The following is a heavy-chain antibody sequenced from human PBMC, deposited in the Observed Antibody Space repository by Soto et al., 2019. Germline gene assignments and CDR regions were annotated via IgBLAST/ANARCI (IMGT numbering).Heavy chain of an antibody. CDR3: ARGHYDSSGYYYLYYFDY. Sequence: PSETLSLTCTVSGGSISSGGYYWSWIRQHPGKGLEWIGYIYYSGSTYYNPSLKSRVTISVDTSKNQFSLKLSSVTAADTAVYYCARGHYDSSGYYYLYYFDYWGQGTLVTVS. D-gene: IGHD3-22*01. J-gene: IGHJ4*02. V-gene: IGHV4-31*03. CDR1: GGSISSGGYY. CDR2: IYYSGST.